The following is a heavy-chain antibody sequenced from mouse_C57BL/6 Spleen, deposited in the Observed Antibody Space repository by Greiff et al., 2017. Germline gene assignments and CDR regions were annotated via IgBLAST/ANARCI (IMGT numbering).Heavy chain of an antibody. CDR3: ARGLTGTGWYFDV. V-gene: IGHV1-4*01. D-gene: IGHD4-1*01. Sequence: VQLQQSGAELARPGASVKMSCKASGYTFTSYTMHWVKQRPGQGLEWIGYINPSSGYTKYNQKFKDKATLTADKSSSTAYMQLSSLTSEDSAVYYCARGLTGTGWYFDVWGTGTTVTVSS. J-gene: IGHJ1*03. CDR1: GYTFTSYT. CDR2: INPSSGYT.